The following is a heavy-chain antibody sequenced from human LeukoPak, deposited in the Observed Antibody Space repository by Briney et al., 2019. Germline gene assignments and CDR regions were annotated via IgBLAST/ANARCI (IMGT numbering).Heavy chain of an antibody. CDR3: ARVMGATRGMDV. J-gene: IGHJ6*02. CDR2: IYYSASPYYSGSA. D-gene: IGHD1-26*01. V-gene: IGHV4-59*12. Sequence: SETLSLTCAVYGGSFSGYYWSWIRQPPGKGLEWIGHIYYSASPYYSGSANYNPSLKSRLTISVDTSKNQFSLKVRSVSAADTAVYYCARVMGATRGMDVWGQGTTVTVSS. CDR1: GGSFSGYY.